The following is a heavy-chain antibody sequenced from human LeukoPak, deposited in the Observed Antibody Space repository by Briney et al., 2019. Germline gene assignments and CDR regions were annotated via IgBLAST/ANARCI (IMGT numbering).Heavy chain of an antibody. D-gene: IGHD6-13*01. CDR3: ARDQGRLSTSWYTGY. V-gene: IGHV1-2*06. CDR2: INPDSGDT. Sequence: ASVKVSCKASGYIFTGYYIHWVRQAPGQGLEWMGRINPDSGDTIFAQRFQGRVTMSRDTSITTAYMEMSRLRPDDTAVYFCARDQGRLSTSWYTGYWGQGTQVTVSS. J-gene: IGHJ4*02. CDR1: GYIFTGYY.